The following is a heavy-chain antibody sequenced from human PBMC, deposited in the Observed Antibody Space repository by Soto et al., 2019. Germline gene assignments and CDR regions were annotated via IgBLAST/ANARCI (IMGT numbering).Heavy chain of an antibody. Sequence: GGSLRLSCAASGFTFSSYGMHWVRQAPGKGLEWVAVISYDGSNKYYADSVKGRFTISRDNSKNTLYLQMNSLRAEDTAVYYCAKDFKLRSRLRYYFDYWGQGTLVTVSS. D-gene: IGHD3-22*01. J-gene: IGHJ4*02. CDR1: GFTFSSYG. V-gene: IGHV3-30*18. CDR2: ISYDGSNK. CDR3: AKDFKLRSRLRYYFDY.